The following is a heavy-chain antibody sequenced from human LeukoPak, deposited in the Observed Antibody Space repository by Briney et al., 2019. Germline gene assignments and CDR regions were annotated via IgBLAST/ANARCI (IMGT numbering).Heavy chain of an antibody. CDR3: AREGSDFWSGYSKGYFDY. D-gene: IGHD3-3*01. CDR1: GFTFSSYS. Sequence: PGGSLRLSCAVSGFTFSSYSMNWVRRAPGKGLEWVSYIGSSVSTRYYADSVKGRFTISRANGKHSLYLQMNSLRAEDTAVYYCAREGSDFWSGYSKGYFDYWGQGTLVTVSS. J-gene: IGHJ4*02. CDR2: IGSSVSTR. V-gene: IGHV3-48*01.